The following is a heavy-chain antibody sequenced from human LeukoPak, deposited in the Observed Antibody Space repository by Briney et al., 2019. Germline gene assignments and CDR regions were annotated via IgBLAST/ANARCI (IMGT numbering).Heavy chain of an antibody. D-gene: IGHD4-17*01. CDR3: ARGLPVTTRVSYFDY. CDR1: GGSISTYY. Sequence: SETLSLPCTVSGGSISTYYWNWIRQPPGKGLEWIGYIYYSGDTNYNPSLKSRVTISVDTSKNQFSLKLSSVTAADTAVYYCARGLPVTTRVSYFDYWGQGTLVTVSS. J-gene: IGHJ4*02. V-gene: IGHV4-59*12. CDR2: IYYSGDT.